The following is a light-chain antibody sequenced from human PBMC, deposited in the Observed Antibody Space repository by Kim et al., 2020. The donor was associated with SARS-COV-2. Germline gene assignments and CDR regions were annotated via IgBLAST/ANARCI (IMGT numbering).Light chain of an antibody. V-gene: IGKV1-6*01. CDR3: LQDYNYPLT. CDR1: QGIRDD. CDR2: AAS. Sequence: AIQMTQSPSSLSASVGDRVTITCRASQGIRDDLGWYQHKPGKAPKLLIYAASSLQSGVPSRFSGSGSGTDFTLTISSLQPEDFATYDCLQDYNYPLTFGQGTKLEI. J-gene: IGKJ2*01.